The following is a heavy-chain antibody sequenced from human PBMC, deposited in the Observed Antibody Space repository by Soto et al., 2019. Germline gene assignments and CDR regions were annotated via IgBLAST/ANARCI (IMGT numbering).Heavy chain of an antibody. CDR1: GGTFSSYA. V-gene: IGHV1-69*12. Sequence: QVQLVPSGAEVKKPGSSVKVSCKASGGTFSSYAISWVRQAPGQGLEWMGGIIPIFGTANYAQKFQGRVTRPADESTSTAYMELSRLRSEYTAVYYCARRAVTMVRGVPMTFDYRVEATLVTVST. J-gene: IGHJ4*02. CDR3: ARRAVTMVRGVPMTFDY. CDR2: IIPIFGTA. D-gene: IGHD3-10*01.